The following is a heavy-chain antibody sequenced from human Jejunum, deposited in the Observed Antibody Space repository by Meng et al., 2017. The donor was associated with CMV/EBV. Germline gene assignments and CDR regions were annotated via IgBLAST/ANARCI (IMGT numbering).Heavy chain of an antibody. Sequence: QVQLVQSGSELKKPGASVRISCKASGYTFTTYGMNWARQAPGQGLEWMGWINTNTGKPTYAQGLTGRFVFSLDTSVSTAYLQISSLKAEDTAVYYCARDSEAADYCGQGTLCNVSS. CDR2: INTNTGKP. J-gene: IGHJ4*02. CDR3: ARDSEAADY. CDR1: GYTFTTYG. V-gene: IGHV7-4-1*02. D-gene: IGHD6-25*01.